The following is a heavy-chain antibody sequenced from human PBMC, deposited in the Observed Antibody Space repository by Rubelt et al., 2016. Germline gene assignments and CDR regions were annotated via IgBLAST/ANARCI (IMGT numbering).Heavy chain of an antibody. CDR1: GGSFSAYY. CDR2: LHPSGIT. V-gene: IGHV4-34*01. J-gene: IGHJ4*02. Sequence: QVQLQQWGAGLLKPSETLSLTCAVSGGSFSAYYWSWIRQPPGKGLEWIGHLHPSGITNYNPSLQSRVAISVDTSNNQFALKLCSVAAADTAVYFCVRGVDPAKTGYWGQGTLVTVSS. D-gene: IGHD5-12*01. CDR3: VRGVDPAKTGY.